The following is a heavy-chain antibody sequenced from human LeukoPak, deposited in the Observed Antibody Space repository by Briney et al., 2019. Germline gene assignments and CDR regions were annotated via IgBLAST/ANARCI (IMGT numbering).Heavy chain of an antibody. CDR3: ARGIFYYYGSSRYYGFDY. CDR2: IYHSGST. CDR1: GYSISSGYY. V-gene: IGHV4-38-2*02. D-gene: IGHD3-22*01. Sequence: SETLSLTCTVSGYSISSGYYWGWIRQPPGKGLEWIGSIYHSGSTYYNPSLMSRVTISLVTSKPQFSLKLSSVTAADTAVYYCARGIFYYYGSSRYYGFDYWGQGTLVPVSS. J-gene: IGHJ4*02.